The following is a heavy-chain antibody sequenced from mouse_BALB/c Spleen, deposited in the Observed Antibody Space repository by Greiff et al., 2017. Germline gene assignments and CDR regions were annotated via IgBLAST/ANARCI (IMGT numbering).Heavy chain of an antibody. D-gene: IGHD2-1*01. J-gene: IGHJ4*01. CDR2: ILPGSGST. CDR1: GYTFSSYW. Sequence: QVQLQQSGAELMKPGASVKISCKATGYTFSSYWIEWVKQRPGHGLEWIGEILPGSGSTNYNEKFKGKATFTADTSSNTAYMQLSSLTSEDSAVYYCARFYYGNYWAMDYWGQGTSVTVSS. V-gene: IGHV1-9*01. CDR3: ARFYYGNYWAMDY.